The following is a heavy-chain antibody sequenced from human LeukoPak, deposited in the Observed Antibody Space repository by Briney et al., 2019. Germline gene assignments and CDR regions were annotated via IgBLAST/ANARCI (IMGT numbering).Heavy chain of an antibody. Sequence: GGSLRLSCAASGFTINIFTMNWVRQAPGKGLEWVSSISTSGRYIYYADSVKGRFTISRDNAQNSLYLQMNSLRAEDTAVYYCAGIYSPPSVSGVVNEPIDYWGQGTLVTVSS. V-gene: IGHV3-21*01. CDR3: AGIYSPPSVSGVVNEPIDY. CDR1: GFTINIFT. CDR2: ISTSGRYI. J-gene: IGHJ4*02. D-gene: IGHD3-3*01.